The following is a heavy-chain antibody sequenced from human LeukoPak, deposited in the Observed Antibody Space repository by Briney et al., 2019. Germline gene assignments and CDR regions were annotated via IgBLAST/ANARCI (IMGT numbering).Heavy chain of an antibody. V-gene: IGHV3-23*01. J-gene: IGHJ4*02. CDR1: GFTFSSYA. CDR3: AKDKWGVAAAGTGFDC. Sequence: PGGSLRLSCAASGFTFSSYAMSWVRQAPGKGLEWVSAISGSGGSTYYADSVRGRFTISRDNAKNSLYLQMNSLRAEDTALYYCAKDKWGVAAAGTGFDCWGQGTLVTVSS. CDR2: ISGSGGST. D-gene: IGHD6-13*01.